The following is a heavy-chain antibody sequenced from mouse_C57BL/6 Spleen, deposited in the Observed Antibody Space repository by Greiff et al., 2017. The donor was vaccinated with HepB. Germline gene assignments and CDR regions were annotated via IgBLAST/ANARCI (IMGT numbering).Heavy chain of an antibody. CDR1: GYTFTGSW. CDR3: ARGVYYYGSGGFAY. V-gene: IGHV1-9*01. J-gene: IGHJ3*01. CDR2: ILPGSGST. D-gene: IGHD1-1*01. Sequence: VQLQQSGAELMKPGASVKLSCKATGYTFTGSWIEWVKQRPGHGLEWIGEILPGSGSTNYNEKFKGKATFTSDTSSNTAYMQLSSLTTEDSAIYYCARGVYYYGSGGFAYWGQGTLVTVSA.